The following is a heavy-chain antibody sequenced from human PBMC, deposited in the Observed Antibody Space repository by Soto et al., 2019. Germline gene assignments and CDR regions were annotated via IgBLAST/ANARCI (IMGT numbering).Heavy chain of an antibody. J-gene: IGHJ5*02. CDR2: IYYSGST. V-gene: IGHV4-31*03. Sequence: TSETQSLTCTVSGGTIRSGGYYWSWIRQHPGKGLEWIGYIYYSGSTYYNPSLKSRVTISVDTSKNQFSLKLSSVTAADTAVYYCARDWGVHNWFDPWGQGTLVTVSS. CDR1: GGTIRSGGYY. D-gene: IGHD3-16*01. CDR3: ARDWGVHNWFDP.